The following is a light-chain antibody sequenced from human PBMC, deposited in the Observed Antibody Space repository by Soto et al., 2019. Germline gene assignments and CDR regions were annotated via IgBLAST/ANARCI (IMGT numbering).Light chain of an antibody. CDR2: EGS. J-gene: IGLJ1*01. CDR3: CSYASDSTYV. CDR1: SSDVGNYNL. V-gene: IGLV2-23*01. Sequence: QSALTQPASVSGSPGQSITISCTGTSSDVGNYNLVSWYQQHPGKAPKLMIYEGSRRPSGVSNRFSGSKSGNAASLTISGLQAEDEADYYCCSYASDSTYVFGSGTKLPVL.